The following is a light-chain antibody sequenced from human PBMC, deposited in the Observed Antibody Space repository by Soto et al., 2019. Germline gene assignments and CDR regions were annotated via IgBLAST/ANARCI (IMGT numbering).Light chain of an antibody. Sequence: EIVLTQSPGTLSLFPGERATLSCRASQSVSNNYLAWYQQKPGQAPRLLIYAATSRATGIPDRFSGSGSETDFTLTITRLEPEDFAVYYWQQYDKFPRTFGRGTKVEVK. CDR1: QSVSNNY. CDR2: AAT. J-gene: IGKJ1*01. V-gene: IGKV3-20*01. CDR3: QQYDKFPRT.